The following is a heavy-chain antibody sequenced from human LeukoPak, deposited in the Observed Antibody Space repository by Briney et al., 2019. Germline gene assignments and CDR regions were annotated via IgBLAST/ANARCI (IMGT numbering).Heavy chain of an antibody. J-gene: IGHJ6*02. CDR1: GGSISSSSYY. CDR3: ARIAGVHYYYGMDV. V-gene: IGHV4-39*01. Sequence: PSETLSLTCTVSGGSISSSSYYWGWFRQPPGKGLEWIGSIYYSGSTYYNPSLKSRVTISVDTSKNQFSLKLSSVTAADTAVYYCARIAGVHYYYGMDVWGQGTTVTVSS. CDR2: IYYSGST. D-gene: IGHD7-27*01.